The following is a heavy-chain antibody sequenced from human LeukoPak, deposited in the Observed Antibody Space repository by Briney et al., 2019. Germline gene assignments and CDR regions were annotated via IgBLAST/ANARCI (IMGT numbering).Heavy chain of an antibody. CDR3: ARGRGYSYGDFDY. V-gene: IGHV1-8*03. CDR1: GYTFTSYD. J-gene: IGHJ4*02. Sequence: ASVKVSCKASGYTFTSYDINWVRQATGQGLEWMGWMNPNSGNTGYAQKFQGRVTITRNTSISTAYMELSSPRSEDTAVYYCARGRGYSYGDFDYWGQGTLVTVSS. D-gene: IGHD5-18*01. CDR2: MNPNSGNT.